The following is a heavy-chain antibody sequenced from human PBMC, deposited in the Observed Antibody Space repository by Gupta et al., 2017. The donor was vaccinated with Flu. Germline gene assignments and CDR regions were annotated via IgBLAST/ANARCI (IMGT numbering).Heavy chain of an antibody. CDR3: AKDLYTVPGALDS. V-gene: IGHV3-23*01. CDR2: FSGAGSNT. J-gene: IGHJ4*02. D-gene: IGHD6-19*01. CDR1: GFTFSSYA. Sequence: EVQLLESGGGLAQPGGSLRLSCAASGFTFSSYAVSWVRQAPGKGLDWVSAFSGAGSNTYYADSVRGRFAISTDNSKNTLYLQMNSLRVDDTAIYYCAKDLYTVPGALDSWGQGALVTVSS.